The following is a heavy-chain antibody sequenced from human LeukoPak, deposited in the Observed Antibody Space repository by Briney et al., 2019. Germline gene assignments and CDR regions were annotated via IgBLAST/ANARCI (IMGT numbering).Heavy chain of an antibody. Sequence: SETLSLTCAVYGGSFSGYYWSWIRQPPGKGLEWIGEINHSGSTNYNPSLKSRVTISVDTSKNQFSLKLSSVTAADTAVYYCARLPNTHSSSWRVDYWGQGTLVTVSS. CDR3: ARLPNTHSSSWRVDY. D-gene: IGHD6-13*01. V-gene: IGHV4-34*01. CDR2: INHSGST. J-gene: IGHJ4*02. CDR1: GGSFSGYY.